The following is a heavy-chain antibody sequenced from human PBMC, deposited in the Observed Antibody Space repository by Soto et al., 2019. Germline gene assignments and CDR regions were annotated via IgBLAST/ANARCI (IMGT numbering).Heavy chain of an antibody. D-gene: IGHD3-3*01. J-gene: IGHJ4*02. CDR1: GFTFSAYS. CDR2: ISRSASTI. CDR3: ARDTTDCDFCVRY. Sequence: GGSLRLSCAASGFTFSAYSMSWIRQAPGKGLEWVSYISRSASTIYYADSVKGRFTISRDNAKNTLYLQMNSLRAEDTAVYYCARDTTDCDFCVRYWGQGSLVNGSS. V-gene: IGHV3-11*01.